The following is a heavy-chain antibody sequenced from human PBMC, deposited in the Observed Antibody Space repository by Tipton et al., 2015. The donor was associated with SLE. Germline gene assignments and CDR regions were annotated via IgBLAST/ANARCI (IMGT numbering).Heavy chain of an antibody. CDR3: VKRVGVLGVTAFEI. CDR1: GFTFSSYA. Sequence: SLRLSCAASGFTFSSYAMSWVRQAPGKGLEWVSGSSGSGGSLYYADSVKGRFTISRDNSNNVVYLQMNSLRAEDTAVYYCVKRVGVLGVTAFEIWGQGTMVTVSS. J-gene: IGHJ3*02. V-gene: IGHV3-23*01. CDR2: SSGSGGSL. D-gene: IGHD2-15*01.